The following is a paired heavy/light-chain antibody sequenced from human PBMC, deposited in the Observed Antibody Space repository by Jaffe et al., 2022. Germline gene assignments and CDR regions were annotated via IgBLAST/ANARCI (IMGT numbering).Light chain of an antibody. CDR1: RLRNSY. CDR3: NARASSGFTRV. J-gene: IGLJ3*02. Sequence: SELTQDPAVSVALGQTVRITCQGDRLRNSYASWYQKKPGQAPIFVLFGENTRPPGIPVRFSGSTSGNTASLTITGAQAEDEADYYCNARASSGFTRVFGGGTKLTVL. CDR2: GEN. V-gene: IGLV3-19*01.
Heavy chain of an antibody. J-gene: IGHJ3*02. V-gene: IGHV3-48*03. D-gene: IGHD3-22*01. CDR3: AKEGPKYSDNSGSYFYDALDM. CDR2: ISDRGTAI. Sequence: EVQLVESGGDSVQPGGSLRLSCVVSTVDFKTYEMHWVRQPPGKGLEWISYISDRGTAIAYADSVKGRFSISRDNAKRSLFLQMNSLRDDDTAIYYCAKEGPKYSDNSGSYFYDALDMWGQGTVVTVSS. CDR1: TVDFKTYE.